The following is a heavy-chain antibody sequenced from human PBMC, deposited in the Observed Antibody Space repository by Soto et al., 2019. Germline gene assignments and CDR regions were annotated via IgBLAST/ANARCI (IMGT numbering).Heavy chain of an antibody. CDR3: GRKTDASPVPEADGV. D-gene: IGHD2-8*01. J-gene: IGHJ4*02. V-gene: IGHV3-53*02. Sequence: EVQLVETGGGLIQPGGSLRLSCAASGFSVGSNYMTWVRQSPGKGLEWVSLIYSNGDTDYADSVKGRFSISRDNFKNTPFLQMNNLRAEDTAGYPFGRKTDASPVPEADGVWGRGTLVTVSS. CDR1: GFSVGSNY. CDR2: IYSNGDT.